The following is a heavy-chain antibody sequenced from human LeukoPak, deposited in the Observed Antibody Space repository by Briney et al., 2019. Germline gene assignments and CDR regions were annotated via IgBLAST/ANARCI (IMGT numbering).Heavy chain of an antibody. V-gene: IGHV1-46*01. Sequence: GASVKVSCKASGYTFTYYYIHWVRQAPGQGLEWMGIINPSGGSTSYAHKFQGRVTLTRDMSTSTAYMELSSLRSEDTAVYYCARRPYYYYYYMDVWGKGTTVTVSS. CDR1: GYTFTYYY. CDR3: ARRPYYYYYYMDV. CDR2: INPSGGST. J-gene: IGHJ6*03.